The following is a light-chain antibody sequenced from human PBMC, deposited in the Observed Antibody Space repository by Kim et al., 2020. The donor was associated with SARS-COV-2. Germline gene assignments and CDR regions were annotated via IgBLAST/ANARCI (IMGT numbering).Light chain of an antibody. CDR1: QIVSDI. CDR2: AAS. Sequence: SVPPGGSATLSCRASQIVSDILAWYQQKSGQAPRLLIYAASTGATGVPARFSGSGSGTEFTLTISSLQSEDFAVYYWQQYNNWITFGQGTRLEIK. J-gene: IGKJ5*01. V-gene: IGKV3-15*01. CDR3: QQYNNWIT.